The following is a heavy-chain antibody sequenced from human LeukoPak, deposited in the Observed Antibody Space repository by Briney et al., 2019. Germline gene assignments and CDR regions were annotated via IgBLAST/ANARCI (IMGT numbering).Heavy chain of an antibody. Sequence: SETLSLTCTVSGASITSDNYYWGWIRQPPGKGLEWVGTKYYSGSTFASPSLGSRVSIFVDRSKNHFSLKLTSVTAADTAVYYCASLPGRNYFYFDNWGQGTLVTVSS. J-gene: IGHJ4*02. V-gene: IGHV4-39*02. CDR2: KYYSGST. CDR3: ASLPGRNYFYFDN. CDR1: GASITSDNYY. D-gene: IGHD3-10*01.